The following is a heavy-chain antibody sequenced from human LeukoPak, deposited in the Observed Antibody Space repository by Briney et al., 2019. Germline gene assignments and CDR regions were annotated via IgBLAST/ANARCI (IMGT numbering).Heavy chain of an antibody. V-gene: IGHV3-9*01. D-gene: IGHD6-19*01. Sequence: GGSLRLSCAASGFTFDDYAMHWVRQAPGKGLEWVSGISWNSGSIGYADSVKGRFTISRDNSKNTLYLQMNSLRAEDTAVYYCAKEQWLANAYYYYYGMDVWGQGTTVTVSS. CDR2: ISWNSGSI. J-gene: IGHJ6*02. CDR3: AKEQWLANAYYYYYGMDV. CDR1: GFTFDDYA.